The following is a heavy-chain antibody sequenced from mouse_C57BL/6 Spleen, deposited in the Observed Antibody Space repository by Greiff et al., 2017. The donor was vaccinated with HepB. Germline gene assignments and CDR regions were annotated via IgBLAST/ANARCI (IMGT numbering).Heavy chain of an antibody. CDR1: GFTFSSYA. V-gene: IGHV5-4*01. J-gene: IGHJ3*01. Sequence: EVQVVESGGGLVKPGGSLKLSCAASGFTFSSYAMSWVRQTPEKRLEWVATISDGGSYTYYPDNVKGRFTISRDNAKNNLYLQMSHLKSEDTAMYYCAREDGNYPFAYWGQGTLVTVSA. CDR3: AREDGNYPFAY. CDR2: ISDGGSYT. D-gene: IGHD2-1*01.